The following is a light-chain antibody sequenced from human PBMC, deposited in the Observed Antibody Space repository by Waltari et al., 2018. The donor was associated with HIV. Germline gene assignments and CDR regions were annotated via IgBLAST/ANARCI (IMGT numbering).Light chain of an antibody. Sequence: SSELTQDPSVSVALGQTVRITCQGDSLRSYYASWYKQKSGQAPVVVVFGRNYRPSGIPARFSGSNSGNTATLTITGAQADDEADYYCHSRDSSGSHVVFGGGTKVTVL. CDR1: SLRSYY. CDR3: HSRDSSGSHVV. CDR2: GRN. V-gene: IGLV3-19*01. J-gene: IGLJ2*01.